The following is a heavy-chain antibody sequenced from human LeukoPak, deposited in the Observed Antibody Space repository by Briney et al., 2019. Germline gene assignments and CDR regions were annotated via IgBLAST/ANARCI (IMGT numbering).Heavy chain of an antibody. D-gene: IGHD5-18*01. CDR3: AKEEASIQPEYGMDV. CDR1: GFPFSSYA. Sequence: GGALRLSCAASGFPFSSYAMSWVRQAPGKGLEGGSALSGSGGSTYYADSVKGRFTISRDNSKNPLYLQMNSLRAEDTAVYYCAKEEASIQPEYGMDVWGQGTTVTVSS. V-gene: IGHV3-23*01. J-gene: IGHJ6*02. CDR2: LSGSGGST.